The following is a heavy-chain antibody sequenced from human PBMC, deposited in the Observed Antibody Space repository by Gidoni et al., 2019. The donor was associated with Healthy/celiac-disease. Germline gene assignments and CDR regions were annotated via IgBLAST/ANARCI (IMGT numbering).Heavy chain of an antibody. CDR2: IYWDDDK. Sequence: QITLKESGPTLVKPTQTLPLTCTFSGFSLSTSGVGVGWIRQPPGKALEWLALIYWDDDKRYSPSLKSRLTITKDTSKNQVVLTMTNMDPVDTATYYCAHSGDWELLGGYYFDYWGQGTLVTVSS. J-gene: IGHJ4*02. CDR3: AHSGDWELLGGYYFDY. D-gene: IGHD1-26*01. CDR1: GFSLSTSGVG. V-gene: IGHV2-5*02.